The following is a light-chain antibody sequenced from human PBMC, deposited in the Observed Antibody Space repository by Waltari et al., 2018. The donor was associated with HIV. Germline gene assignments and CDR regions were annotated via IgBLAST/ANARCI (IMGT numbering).Light chain of an antibody. CDR3: AAWDDTLNGL. Sequence: QSVLPQPPPASGTPGQNVTISFSGQPSHIRTNILNWYHQFPGPAPKLLIYSNNQRPSGVPARFSGSKSGTSASLAISGLQSEDEADYFCAAWDDTLNGLFGGGTKLTVL. J-gene: IGLJ2*01. CDR2: SNN. CDR1: PSHIRTNI. V-gene: IGLV1-44*01.